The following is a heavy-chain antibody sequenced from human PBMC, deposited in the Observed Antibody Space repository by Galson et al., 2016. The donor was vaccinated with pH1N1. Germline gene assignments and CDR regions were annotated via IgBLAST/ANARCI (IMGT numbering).Heavy chain of an antibody. D-gene: IGHD2-15*01. J-gene: IGHJ4*02. CDR1: GFTFSSYG. CDR3: AKLAVGYCSGGSCYSVDY. Sequence: CAASGFTFSSYGMHWVRRAPGKGLEWVALISYDGSNKYYADSVKGRFTISRDNSKNTLYLQMNSLRAEDTAVYYCAKLAVGYCSGGSCYSVDYWGQGTLVTVSS. V-gene: IGHV3-30*18. CDR2: ISYDGSNK.